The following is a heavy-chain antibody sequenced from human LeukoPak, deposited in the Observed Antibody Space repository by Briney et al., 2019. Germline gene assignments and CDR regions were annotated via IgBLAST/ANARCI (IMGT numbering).Heavy chain of an antibody. D-gene: IGHD2-21*02. CDR1: GFTFSGSA. CDR2: IRSKANSYAT. J-gene: IGHJ4*02. V-gene: IGHV3-73*01. Sequence: GGSLRLSCAASGFTFSGSAMHWVRQASGKGLEWVVRIRSKANSYATAYAASVKGRFTISRDDSKNTAYLQMNSLKTEDTAVYYCIPSAIVVVTAIRSWGEGTLVTVSS. CDR3: IPSAIVVVTAIRS.